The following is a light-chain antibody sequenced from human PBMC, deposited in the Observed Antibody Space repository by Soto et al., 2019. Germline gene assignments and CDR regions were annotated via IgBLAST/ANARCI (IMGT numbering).Light chain of an antibody. V-gene: IGKV1-5*01. CDR3: QQYKSFPWT. J-gene: IGKJ1*01. CDR2: DAS. CDR1: QSISNW. Sequence: DIQMTQSPSTLSASIGDRVPITCRARQSISNWLAWYQQNPGIAHQILIYDASNLESGVPPRFSGFGSETEFTLTISSLQPDDFATYYCQQYKSFPWTFGQGTKVDIK.